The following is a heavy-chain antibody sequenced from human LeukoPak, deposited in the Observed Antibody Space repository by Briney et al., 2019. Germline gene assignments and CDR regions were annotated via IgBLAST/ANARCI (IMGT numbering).Heavy chain of an antibody. J-gene: IGHJ4*02. CDR2: ISPSGGST. Sequence: ASVKVSCKAFGYTFTSNYMHWVRQAPGQGPEWMGVISPSGGSTTYAQKFQGRVTLTRDMSTSTDYLELSSLRSEDTAVYYCAKDVKLGVFDYWGQGTLVTVSS. D-gene: IGHD7-27*01. CDR1: GYTFTSNY. CDR3: AKDVKLGVFDY. V-gene: IGHV1-46*01.